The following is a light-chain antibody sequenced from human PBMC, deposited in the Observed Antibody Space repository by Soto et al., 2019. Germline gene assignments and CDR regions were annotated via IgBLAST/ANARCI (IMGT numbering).Light chain of an antibody. Sequence: DIQLTQSPSFLSASVGDRVTITCRASQGIRSYLDWYQQRPGKAPELLIYGASTLRPGGASRFSGSGSGTEFTLTISSLQPEDFATYFCQQLNTFPPFFTFGPGTKVDIK. CDR3: QQLNTFPPFFT. CDR1: QGIRSY. J-gene: IGKJ3*01. V-gene: IGKV1-9*01. CDR2: GAS.